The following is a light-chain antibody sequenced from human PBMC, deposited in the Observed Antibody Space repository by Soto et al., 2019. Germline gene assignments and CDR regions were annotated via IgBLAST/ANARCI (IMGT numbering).Light chain of an antibody. CDR3: QQWSLYSWT. J-gene: IGKJ1*01. Sequence: DIRMTQCPSAESASVVDRGTSACRASQNIGVWLAWYQQKPGKVPSLLIYKTSTLEDGVPSRFSGTGSGTDFTLTIYNLQPDDVATYYCQQWSLYSWTFGQGTKVDIK. V-gene: IGKV1-5*03. CDR1: QNIGVW. CDR2: KTS.